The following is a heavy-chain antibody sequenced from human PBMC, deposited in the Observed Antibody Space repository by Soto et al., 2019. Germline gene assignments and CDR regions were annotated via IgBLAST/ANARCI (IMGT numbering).Heavy chain of an antibody. Sequence: GGSLRLSCAASGFTFSSYGLHWVRQAPGKGLEWVAVIWYDGSNKYYADSVKGRFTISRDNSKNTLYLQMNSLRAEDTAVYYYARDNCDGDCYHPDYWGQGTVLTVS. J-gene: IGHJ4*02. CDR1: GFTFSSYG. V-gene: IGHV3-33*01. D-gene: IGHD2-21*02. CDR3: ARDNCDGDCYHPDY. CDR2: IWYDGSNK.